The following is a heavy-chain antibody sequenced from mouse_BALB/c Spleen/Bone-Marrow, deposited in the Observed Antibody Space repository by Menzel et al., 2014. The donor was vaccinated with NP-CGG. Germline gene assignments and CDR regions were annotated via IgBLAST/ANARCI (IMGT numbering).Heavy chain of an antibody. CDR2: ILPGTGSS. V-gene: IGHV1-9*01. CDR3: ARYDGYWYFDV. J-gene: IGHJ1*01. D-gene: IGHD2-3*01. CDR1: GYTFSNFW. Sequence: VQLVESGAELMKPGASVEISCKASGYTFSNFWIEWVKQRPGQGLEWLGEILPGTGSSRYNGKFKDKATFTADTSSNTAYMQLSSLTSEDPAVYYCARYDGYWYFDVWGAGTTVTVSS.